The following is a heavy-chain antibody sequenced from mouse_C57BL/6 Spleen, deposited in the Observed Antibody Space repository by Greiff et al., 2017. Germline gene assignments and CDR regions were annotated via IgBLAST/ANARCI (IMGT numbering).Heavy chain of an antibody. CDR1: GFNIKDYY. Sequence: VQLKQSGAELVKPGASVKLSCTASGFNIKDYYMHWVKQRTEQGLEWIGRIDPEDGETKYAPKFQGKATITADTSSNTAYLQLSSLTSEDTADXYCARRDYYGSSYEGDAMDYWGQGTSVTVSS. D-gene: IGHD1-1*01. CDR2: IDPEDGET. V-gene: IGHV14-2*01. J-gene: IGHJ4*01. CDR3: ARRDYYGSSYEGDAMDY.